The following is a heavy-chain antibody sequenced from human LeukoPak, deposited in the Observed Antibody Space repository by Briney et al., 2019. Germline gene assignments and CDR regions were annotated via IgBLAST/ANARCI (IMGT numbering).Heavy chain of an antibody. CDR2: TNHSGST. CDR1: GGSFSGYY. D-gene: IGHD6-13*01. J-gene: IGHJ4*02. CDR3: ARVSSSWSLFDY. V-gene: IGHV4-34*01. Sequence: PSETLSLTCAVYGGSFSGYYWSWIRQPPGKGLEWIGETNHSGSTNYNPSLKSRVTISVDTSKNQFSLKLSSVTAADTAVYYCARVSSSWSLFDYWGQGTLVTVSS.